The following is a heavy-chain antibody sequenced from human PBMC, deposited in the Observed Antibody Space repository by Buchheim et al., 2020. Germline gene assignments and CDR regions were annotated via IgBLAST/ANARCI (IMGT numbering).Heavy chain of an antibody. CDR2: IYYSGST. CDR3: AREPGVDYDILTGYYKREDYFDY. V-gene: IGHV4-39*07. Sequence: QLQLQESGPGLVKPSETLSLTCTVSGGSISSSSYYWGWIRQPPGKGLEWIGSIYYSGSTYYNPSLKSRVTISVDTSKNQFSLKLSSVTAADTAVHYCAREPGVDYDILTGYYKREDYFDYWGQGTL. CDR1: GGSISSSSYY. D-gene: IGHD3-9*01. J-gene: IGHJ4*02.